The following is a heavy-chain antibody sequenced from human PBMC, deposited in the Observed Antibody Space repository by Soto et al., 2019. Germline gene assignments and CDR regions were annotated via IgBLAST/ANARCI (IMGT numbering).Heavy chain of an antibody. V-gene: IGHV3-23*01. Sequence: GGSLRLSCAASGFAFRSYAMNWVRQAPGKGLEWVATISGTGGSTYYADSVKGRFTISRDNSKNTLYLQMNSLRVEDTAVYYCAKDRLGGNFDYWGQGTQVTVSS. CDR1: GFAFRSYA. CDR3: AKDRLGGNFDY. J-gene: IGHJ4*02. CDR2: ISGTGGST.